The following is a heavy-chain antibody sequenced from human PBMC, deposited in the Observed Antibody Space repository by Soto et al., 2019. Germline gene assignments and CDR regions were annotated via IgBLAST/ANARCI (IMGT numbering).Heavy chain of an antibody. Sequence: GGSLRLSCAASEFTLSSFEMNWVRQAPGKGLEWVSYISTGGTTIKYADSVKGRFTISRDNAKNSLYLQMNSLRAEDTAVYYCARAFYSSGLSYFYGIDAWGQGTTVT. J-gene: IGHJ6*02. CDR3: ARAFYSSGLSYFYGIDA. D-gene: IGHD5-18*01. V-gene: IGHV3-48*03. CDR1: EFTLSSFE. CDR2: ISTGGTTI.